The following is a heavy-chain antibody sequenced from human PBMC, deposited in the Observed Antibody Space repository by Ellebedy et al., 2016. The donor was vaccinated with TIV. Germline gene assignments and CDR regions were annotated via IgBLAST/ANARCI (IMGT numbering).Heavy chain of an antibody. CDR2: IKQDGSVK. J-gene: IGHJ4*02. D-gene: IGHD1-26*01. CDR1: GFTFSSYW. CDR3: ATQWELYD. Sequence: PGGSLRLSCVASGFTFSSYWMSWVRQAPGKGLERVAGIKQDGSVKDYLDSVKGRFTISRDNAKNSLYLQMDSLRVEDTGVYYCATQWELYDWGQGTPVTVSS. V-gene: IGHV3-7*01.